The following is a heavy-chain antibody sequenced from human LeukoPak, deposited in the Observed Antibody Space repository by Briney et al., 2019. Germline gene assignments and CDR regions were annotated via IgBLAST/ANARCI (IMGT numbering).Heavy chain of an antibody. D-gene: IGHD3-16*02. Sequence: ASVKVSCKASGYTFTSYGISWVRQAPGQGLEWMGWISAYNGNTNYAQKLQGRVTMTTDTSTSTAYMELRSLRSDDTAVYYCARDVGAIMITFGGVIVQNWFDPWGQGTLVTVSS. V-gene: IGHV1-18*01. CDR3: ARDVGAIMITFGGVIVQNWFDP. CDR2: ISAYNGNT. CDR1: GYTFTSYG. J-gene: IGHJ5*02.